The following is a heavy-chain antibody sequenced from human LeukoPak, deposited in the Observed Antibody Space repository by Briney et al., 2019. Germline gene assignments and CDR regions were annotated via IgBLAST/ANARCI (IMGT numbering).Heavy chain of an antibody. J-gene: IGHJ6*04. Sequence: PSETLSLTCAVYGGSFSGYYWSWIRQPPGKGLEWIGEINHSGSTNYNPSLKSRVTISVDTSKNQFSLKLSSVTAADTAVYYCARAPPTITMVRGVIDYYGMDVCGKGTTVTVSS. CDR3: ARAPPTITMVRGVIDYYGMDV. CDR2: INHSGST. V-gene: IGHV4-34*01. CDR1: GGSFSGYY. D-gene: IGHD3-10*01.